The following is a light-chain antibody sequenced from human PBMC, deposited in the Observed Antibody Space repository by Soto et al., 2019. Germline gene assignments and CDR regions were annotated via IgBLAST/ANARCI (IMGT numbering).Light chain of an antibody. CDR1: RIIGHNY. CDR2: ATS. V-gene: IGKV3-20*01. J-gene: IGKJ1*01. Sequence: DNVMTQSPDTLSVSPGDRATLSCRASRIIGHNYLAWYQQKRGQSPRLLIYATSTRATGIPDRFSGSGSVTNFTLTISRLEPEDFAVYYCQQFGISPWTFGQGTKVEIK. CDR3: QQFGISPWT.